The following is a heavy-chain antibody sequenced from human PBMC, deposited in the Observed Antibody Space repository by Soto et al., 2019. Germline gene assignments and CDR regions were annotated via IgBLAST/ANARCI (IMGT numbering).Heavy chain of an antibody. CDR3: ARGSRGDEYFQH. CDR2: INSDGSST. V-gene: IGHV3-74*01. J-gene: IGHJ1*01. Sequence: PWVLLRLSCAASGFTFSSYWMHWVRQAPGKGLVWVSRINSDGSSTSYADSVKGRFTISRDNSKNTLYLQMNSLRAEDTDVYYCARGSRGDEYFQHPGPGTLVTI. CDR1: GFTFSSYW.